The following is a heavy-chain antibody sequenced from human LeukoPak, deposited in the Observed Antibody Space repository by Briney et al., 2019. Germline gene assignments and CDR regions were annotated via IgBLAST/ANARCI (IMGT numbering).Heavy chain of an antibody. J-gene: IGHJ6*02. Sequence: ASVKVSCKASGYTFTSYGISWVRQAPGQGLEWMGWISAYNGNTNYAQKLQGRVTMTTDTSTSTAYMELRSLRSDDTAVYYCARLGYSSSWYYYYGMDVWGQGTTVTVSS. CDR1: GYTFTSYG. D-gene: IGHD6-13*01. V-gene: IGHV1-18*01. CDR2: ISAYNGNT. CDR3: ARLGYSSSWYYYYGMDV.